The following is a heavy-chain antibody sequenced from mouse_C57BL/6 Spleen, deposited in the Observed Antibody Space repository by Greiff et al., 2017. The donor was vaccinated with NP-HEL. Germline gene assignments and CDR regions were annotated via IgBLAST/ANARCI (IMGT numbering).Heavy chain of an antibody. CDR3: ARGTTGVAQYAMDY. Sequence: EVQLQQSGPVLVKPGASVKMSCKASGYTFTDYYMNWVKQSHGKSLEWIGVINPYNGGTSYNQKFKGKATLTVDKSSSTAYMELNSLTSEDSAVYDGARGTTGVAQYAMDYWGQGTSVTVSS. CDR1: GYTFTDYY. J-gene: IGHJ4*01. D-gene: IGHD1-1*01. CDR2: INPYNGGT. V-gene: IGHV1-19*01.